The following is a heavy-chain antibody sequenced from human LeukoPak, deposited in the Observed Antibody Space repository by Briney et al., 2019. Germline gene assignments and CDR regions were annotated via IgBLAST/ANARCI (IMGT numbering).Heavy chain of an antibody. CDR1: GGSFSGYY. V-gene: IGHV4-34*01. CDR3: AGFGVVPYYYYMDV. D-gene: IGHD3-3*01. Sequence: RPSETLSLTCAVYGGSFSGYYWSWIRQPPGKGLEWIGEINHSGSTNYNPSLKSRVTISVDTSKNQFSLKLSSVTAADTAVYYCAGFGVVPYYYYMDVWGKGTTVTVSS. J-gene: IGHJ6*03. CDR2: INHSGST.